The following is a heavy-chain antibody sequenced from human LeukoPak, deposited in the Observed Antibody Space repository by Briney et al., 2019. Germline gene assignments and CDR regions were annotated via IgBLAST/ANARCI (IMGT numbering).Heavy chain of an antibody. D-gene: IGHD3-22*01. Sequence: ASVKVSCKASGYTFTSYGISWVRQAPGQGLEWMGWISAYNGNTNYAQKLQGRVTMTTDTSTSTAYMELRSLRSDDTAVYYCARVGGLRVVVVIPLAFDIWGQGTMVTVSS. CDR2: ISAYNGNT. V-gene: IGHV1-18*01. J-gene: IGHJ3*02. CDR1: GYTFTSYG. CDR3: ARVGGLRVVVVIPLAFDI.